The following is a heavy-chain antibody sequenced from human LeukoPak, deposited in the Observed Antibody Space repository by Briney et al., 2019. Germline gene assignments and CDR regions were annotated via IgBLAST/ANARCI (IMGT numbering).Heavy chain of an antibody. J-gene: IGHJ4*02. CDR3: AGRSSIWSGYQDTLYYFDS. Sequence: SETLSLTCTVSGGSISSYYWSWIRQPPGKRLEWIGHIYYSGSTNYNPSLKSRVTISVDTSKNQFSLKLSSVTAADTAVYYCAGRSSIWSGYQDTLYYFDSRGQGTLVTVSS. CDR2: IYYSGST. D-gene: IGHD3-3*01. CDR1: GGSISSYY. V-gene: IGHV4-59*01.